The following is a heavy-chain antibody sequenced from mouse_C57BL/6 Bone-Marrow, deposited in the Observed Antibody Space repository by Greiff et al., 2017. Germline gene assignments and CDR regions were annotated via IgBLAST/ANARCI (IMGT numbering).Heavy chain of an antibody. V-gene: IGHV1-26*01. J-gene: IGHJ3*01. CDR3: ARFAY. Sequence: VQLQQSGPELVQPGASVKISCKASGYTFTDYYMNWVKQSHGKSLEWIGDINPNNGGTSYNQKFKGKATLTVDKSSSNAYMERRSLTSEDSAVYYCARFAYWGQGTLVTVSA. CDR2: INPNNGGT. CDR1: GYTFTDYY.